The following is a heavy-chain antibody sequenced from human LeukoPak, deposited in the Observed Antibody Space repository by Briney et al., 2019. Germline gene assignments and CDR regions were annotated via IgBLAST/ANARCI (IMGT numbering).Heavy chain of an antibody. V-gene: IGHV6-1*01. Sequence: SQTLSLTCAISGDSVSSNSVAWNWIRQSPSRGLEWLGRTYYRSKWYNDYAVSVRSRISINPDTSKNQFSLQLNSVTPEDTAVYYCARSGYCSSTSCTTYYYGMDVWGQGTTVTVSS. CDR2: TYYRSKWYN. D-gene: IGHD2-2*01. CDR1: GDSVSSNSVA. CDR3: ARSGYCSSTSCTTYYYGMDV. J-gene: IGHJ6*02.